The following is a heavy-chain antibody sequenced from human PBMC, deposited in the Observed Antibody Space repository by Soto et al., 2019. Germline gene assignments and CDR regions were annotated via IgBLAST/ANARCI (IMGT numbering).Heavy chain of an antibody. D-gene: IGHD3-10*01. CDR1: GFTFNSHA. CDR3: AKASGGRYTGSRVCDF. CDR2: ITDSGDDT. V-gene: IGHV3-23*01. J-gene: IGHJ4*02. Sequence: WGSLRLSCAASGFTFNSHAMSWVRQAPGEGLEWVSVITDSGDDTLSADSVKGRFTISGDNSKNTFYLQMNSLRVEDTAIYYCAKASGGRYTGSRVCDFWGQENRVTVSA.